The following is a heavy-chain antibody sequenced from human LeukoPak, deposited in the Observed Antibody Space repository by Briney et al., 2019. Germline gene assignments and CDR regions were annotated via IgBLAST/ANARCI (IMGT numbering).Heavy chain of an antibody. Sequence: PGGSLRLSCAASGFTFSSYAMRWVRQAPGKGLEWVSAISGSGGSTYYADSVKGRFTISRANSKNTLYLQMNSLRAEDTAVYYCAKARETIAARYSTDYWGQGTLVTVSS. D-gene: IGHD6-6*01. CDR3: AKARETIAARYSTDY. CDR2: ISGSGGST. CDR1: GFTFSSYA. V-gene: IGHV3-23*01. J-gene: IGHJ4*02.